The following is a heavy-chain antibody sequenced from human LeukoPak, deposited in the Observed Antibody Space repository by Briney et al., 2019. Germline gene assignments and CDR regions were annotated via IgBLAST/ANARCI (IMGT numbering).Heavy chain of an antibody. CDR2: IYYSGNT. Sequence: ASETLSLTCTVSGGSISSYYWSWIRQPPGKGLEWIGYIYYSGNTNYNPSLKSRVTISVDTSKNQFSLKLSSVTAADTAVYYCAREGRATLNWFDPWGQGTLVTVFS. CDR1: GGSISSYY. V-gene: IGHV4-59*12. D-gene: IGHD5-12*01. J-gene: IGHJ5*02. CDR3: AREGRATLNWFDP.